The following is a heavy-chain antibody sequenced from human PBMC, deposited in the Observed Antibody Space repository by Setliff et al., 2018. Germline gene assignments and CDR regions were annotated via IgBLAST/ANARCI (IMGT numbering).Heavy chain of an antibody. CDR1: GGSISNTYYY. D-gene: IGHD3-10*01. CDR2: IYTSWST. CDR3: ARDRSTVIRGVTSFFYYYMDV. V-gene: IGHV4-61*09. Sequence: KTSETLSLTCTVSGGSISNTYYYWSWIRQPAGQGLEWIGQIYTSWSTNYNPSLKSRVTISVDTSKNQFSLKLSSVTAADTAVDYCARDRSTVIRGVTSFFYYYMDVWGGGTTVTVSS. J-gene: IGHJ6*03.